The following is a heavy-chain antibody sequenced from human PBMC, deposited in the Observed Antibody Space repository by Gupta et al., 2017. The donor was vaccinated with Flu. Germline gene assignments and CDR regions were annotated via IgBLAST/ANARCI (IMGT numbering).Heavy chain of an antibody. Sequence: QVQLVQSGAEVKKPGASVKVSCKASGYTFTSYDINWVRQATGQGLEWMGWMNPNSGNRGYAQKFKGRGTRTRNTSISTDDMERRRLRSEDTAVYYWAIIGLPRFVEWAYYYYGMDVGCQGTTVTVSS. D-gene: IGHD3-3*01. J-gene: IGHJ6*02. CDR1: GYTFTSYD. V-gene: IGHV1-8*01. CDR3: AIIGLPRFVEWAYYYYGMDV. CDR2: MNPNSGNR.